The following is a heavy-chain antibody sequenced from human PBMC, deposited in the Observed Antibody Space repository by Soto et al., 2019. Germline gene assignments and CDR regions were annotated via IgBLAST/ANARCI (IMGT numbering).Heavy chain of an antibody. J-gene: IGHJ5*02. CDR1: GYTFTSYG. D-gene: IGHD3-3*01. Sequence: ASVKVSCKASGYTFTSYGISCVRQAPGQGLEWMGWISAYNGNTNYAQKLQGRVTMTTDTSTSTAYMELRSLRSDDTAVYYCARGQGYYDFWSGYYTGNWFDPWGQGTLVTVSS. CDR2: ISAYNGNT. CDR3: ARGQGYYDFWSGYYTGNWFDP. V-gene: IGHV1-18*04.